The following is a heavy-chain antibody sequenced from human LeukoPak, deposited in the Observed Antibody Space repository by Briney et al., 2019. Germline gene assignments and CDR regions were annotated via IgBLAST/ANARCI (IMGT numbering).Heavy chain of an antibody. CDR3: AKDTWQFAPDYYYYMDV. CDR2: ISYDGSNK. J-gene: IGHJ6*03. V-gene: IGHV3-30*18. Sequence: GGSLRLSCAASGFTFSSYGMHWVRQAPGKGLEWVAVISYDGSNKYYADSVKGRFTISRDNSKNTLYLQMNSLRAEDTALYYCAKDTWQFAPDYYYYMDVWGKGTTVTVSS. D-gene: IGHD2-21*01. CDR1: GFTFSSYG.